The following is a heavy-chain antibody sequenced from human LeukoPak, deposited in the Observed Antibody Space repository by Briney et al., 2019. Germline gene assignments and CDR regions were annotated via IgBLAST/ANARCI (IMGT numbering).Heavy chain of an antibody. Sequence: GRSLRLSCAASGFTFSSYAMHWVRQAPGKGLEWVAVISYDGSNKYYADSVKGRFTISRDDSKNTLYLQMNSLKTEDTAVYYCTTDRPYGYYFDYWGQGTLVTVSS. V-gene: IGHV3-30*07. CDR1: GFTFSSYA. CDR2: ISYDGSNK. CDR3: TTDRPYGYYFDY. J-gene: IGHJ4*02. D-gene: IGHD3-10*01.